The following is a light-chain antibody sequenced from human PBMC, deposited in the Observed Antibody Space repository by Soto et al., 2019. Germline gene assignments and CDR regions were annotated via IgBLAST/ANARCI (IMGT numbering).Light chain of an antibody. J-gene: IGKJ1*01. CDR2: DAS. V-gene: IGKV1-5*01. Sequence: DIQMTQSPSTLSASVGDRVTITCRASQSISSWLAWYQQKPGKAPKLLIYDASSLESGVPSRFSGSGSGTEFTLTISSLQPDDCAAYYCQQYNSYSRTFGQGTKVEIK. CDR1: QSISSW. CDR3: QQYNSYSRT.